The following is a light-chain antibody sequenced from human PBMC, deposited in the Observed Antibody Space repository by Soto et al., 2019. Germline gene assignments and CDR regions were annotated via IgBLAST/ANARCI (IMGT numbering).Light chain of an antibody. CDR2: EVS. Sequence: QPVLTERACVSGATGQAIAICCTGNSRDVGAYDYVSWYQQHPDRAPRLVIYEVSNRPSGVSNRFSGSKSVNTATLTISGLQAEDEADYYCASHTTTNTRVFGTGTKVTVL. CDR3: ASHTTTNTRV. J-gene: IGLJ1*01. CDR1: SRDVGAYDY. V-gene: IGLV2-14*03.